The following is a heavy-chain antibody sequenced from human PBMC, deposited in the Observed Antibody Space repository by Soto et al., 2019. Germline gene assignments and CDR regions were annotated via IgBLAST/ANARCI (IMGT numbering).Heavy chain of an antibody. D-gene: IGHD3-16*01. CDR3: ARGPLGGLPSAFDI. CDR2: IKQDGSEK. J-gene: IGHJ3*02. V-gene: IGHV3-7*01. CDR1: GFTFSSYW. Sequence: HPGGSLRLSCAASGFTFSSYWMSWVRQAPGKGLEWVANIKQDGSEKYYVDSVKGRFTISRDNAKNSLYLQMNSLRAEDTAVYYCARGPLGGLPSAFDIWGQGTMVTVSS.